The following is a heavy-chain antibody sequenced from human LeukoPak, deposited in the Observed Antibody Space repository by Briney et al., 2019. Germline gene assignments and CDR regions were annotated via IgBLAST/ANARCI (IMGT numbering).Heavy chain of an antibody. CDR1: GGSISSYY. V-gene: IGHV4-59*08. D-gene: IGHD6-13*01. Sequence: PSETLSLTCTVSGGSISSYYWSWIGRPPGKGLEWIGYIYYTGSTKYNASLKSRVTISPDTSKKQFSLKLSSVTAADTAVYYCARLRPTIGAAGTFDYWGQGTLVTVSS. CDR3: ARLRPTIGAAGTFDY. J-gene: IGHJ4*02. CDR2: IYYTGST.